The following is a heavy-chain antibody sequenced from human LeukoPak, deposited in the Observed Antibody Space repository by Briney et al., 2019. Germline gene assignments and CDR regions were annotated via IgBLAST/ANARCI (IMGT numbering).Heavy chain of an antibody. CDR3: AKGSSLGDY. CDR2: IPYDGSNK. J-gene: IGHJ4*02. D-gene: IGHD5/OR15-5a*01. Sequence: GRSLRLSCAASGFTFSSYGMHWVRQAPGKGLEWVAVIPYDGSNKYYADSVKGRFTISRDNSKNTLYLQMNSLRAEDTAVYYCAKGSSLGDYWGQGTLVTVSS. CDR1: GFTFSSYG. V-gene: IGHV3-30*18.